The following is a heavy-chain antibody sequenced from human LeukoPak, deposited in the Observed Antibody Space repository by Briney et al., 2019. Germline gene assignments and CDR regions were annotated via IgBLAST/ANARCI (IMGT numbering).Heavy chain of an antibody. D-gene: IGHD2-15*01. J-gene: IGHJ4*02. CDR2: IYYSGST. CDR1: GGSISSSNW. Sequence: SGTLSLTCAVSGGSISSSNWWSWVRQPPGKGLEWIGYIYYSGSTNYNPSLKSRVTISVDTSKNQFSLKLSSVTAADTAVYYCARASGPYSVFDYWGQGTLVTVSS. V-gene: IGHV4-4*02. CDR3: ARASGPYSVFDY.